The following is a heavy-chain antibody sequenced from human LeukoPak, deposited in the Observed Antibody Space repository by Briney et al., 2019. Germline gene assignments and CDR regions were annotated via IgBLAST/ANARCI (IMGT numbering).Heavy chain of an antibody. V-gene: IGHV3-30*02. CDR2: IRFDGSNK. J-gene: IGHJ4*02. CDR1: GLTVSSNY. D-gene: IGHD1-26*01. Sequence: GGSLRLSCAASGLTVSSNYMSWVRQAPGKGLEWVAFIRFDGSNKYYADSVKGRLTISRDNSKNTLYLQMNSLRGEDTAVYYCAKFDNRIVGAASFNYWGQGTLVTVSS. CDR3: AKFDNRIVGAASFNY.